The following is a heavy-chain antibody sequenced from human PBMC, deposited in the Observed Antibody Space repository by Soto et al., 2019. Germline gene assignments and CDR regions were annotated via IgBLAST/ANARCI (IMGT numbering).Heavy chain of an antibody. D-gene: IGHD3-16*01. CDR3: ARGDYGWGRAADYCMDV. CDR1: GGSISSYY. CDR2: IYYSGST. V-gene: IGHV4-59*01. Sequence: QVQLQESGPGLVKPSETLSLTCTVSGGSISSYYWSWIRQPPGKGLEWIGYIYYSGSTPYNPSLTSRVTMSVDTSKNQFPLKMSSVTAADTAVYYCARGDYGWGRAADYCMDVRCQGTTVTVSS. J-gene: IGHJ6*02.